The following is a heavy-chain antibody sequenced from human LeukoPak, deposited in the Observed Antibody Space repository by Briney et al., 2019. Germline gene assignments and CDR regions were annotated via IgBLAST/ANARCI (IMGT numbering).Heavy chain of an antibody. D-gene: IGHD3-9*01. CDR1: GYTFTSYG. CDR2: ISAYNGNT. CDR3: ARQTGFGWFDP. J-gene: IGHJ5*02. Sequence: ASVKVSCKASGYTFTSYGISWVRQAPGQGLEWMGWISAYNGNTNYAQKLQGRVTMTTDTSTSTDYMELRSLRSDDTAVYYCARQTGFGWFDPWGQGTLVTVSS. V-gene: IGHV1-18*01.